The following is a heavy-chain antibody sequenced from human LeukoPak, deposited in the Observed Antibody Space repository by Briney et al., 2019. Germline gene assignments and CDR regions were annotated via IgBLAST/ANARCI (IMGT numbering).Heavy chain of an antibody. Sequence: PSETLSLTCTVSGGSISSGTYYWGWIRQPPGKGLEWIGSIYYSGSTYYNPSLKSRVTISVDTSKNQFSLKLSSVTAADTAVYYCASAHIAVAGTSLYFDYWGQGTLVTVSS. D-gene: IGHD6-19*01. J-gene: IGHJ4*02. CDR3: ASAHIAVAGTSLYFDY. CDR2: IYYSGST. CDR1: GGSISSGTYY. V-gene: IGHV4-39*07.